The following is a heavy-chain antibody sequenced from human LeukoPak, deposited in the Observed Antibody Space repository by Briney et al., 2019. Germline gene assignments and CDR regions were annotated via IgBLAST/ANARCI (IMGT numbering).Heavy chain of an antibody. J-gene: IGHJ4*02. CDR2: IYPGDSDT. CDR1: GYSFTSYW. CDR3: ARHPGGYYDSSGFVDY. Sequence: GESLQISCKGSGYSFTSYWIGWVRQMPGKGLEWMGIIYPGDSDTRYSPSFQGQVTVSADKSISTAYLQWSSLKASDTAMYYCARHPGGYYDSSGFVDYWGQGTLVTVSS. D-gene: IGHD3-22*01. V-gene: IGHV5-51*01.